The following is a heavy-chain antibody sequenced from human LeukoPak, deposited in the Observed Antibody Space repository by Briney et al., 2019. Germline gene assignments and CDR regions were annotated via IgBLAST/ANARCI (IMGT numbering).Heavy chain of an antibody. Sequence: GGSLRLSCAASGFTFSTYAMSWVRQAPGKGLEWVAFIRYAGSNKYYADSVKGRFTISRDNSKNTLYLQMNSLRAEDTAVYYCAKKWSGDYDSSGINDAFDIWGQGTMVTVSS. CDR1: GFTFSTYA. D-gene: IGHD3-22*01. V-gene: IGHV3-30*02. J-gene: IGHJ3*02. CDR3: AKKWSGDYDSSGINDAFDI. CDR2: IRYAGSNK.